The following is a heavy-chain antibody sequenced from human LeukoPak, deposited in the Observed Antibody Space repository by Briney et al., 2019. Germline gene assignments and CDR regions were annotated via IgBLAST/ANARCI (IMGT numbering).Heavy chain of an antibody. CDR3: VRGTSAWKGVDY. V-gene: IGHV3-23*01. Sequence: GGSLRLSCAASGFTFSSYAMSWVRQAPGKGLEWVSAISGSGGSTYYADSVKGRFTISRDNAKNTLHLQMNSLRDDDTAVYYCVRGTSAWKGVDYWGQGIQVIVSS. J-gene: IGHJ4*02. CDR1: GFTFSSYA. CDR2: ISGSGGST. D-gene: IGHD6-19*01.